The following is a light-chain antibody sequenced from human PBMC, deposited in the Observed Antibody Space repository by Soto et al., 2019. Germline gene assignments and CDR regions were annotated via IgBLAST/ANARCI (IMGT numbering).Light chain of an antibody. CDR1: TANIGNNY. V-gene: IGLV1-47*01. CDR2: RSD. Sequence: QSVLTQPPSASETPGQRVTISCSGSTANIGNNYLYWYQQLPGTAPKLLIHRSDQRASGVPDRFSGSKSGTSASLAISGLRSEDEAHYYCAAWDDSLSGVVFGGGTKVTVL. CDR3: AAWDDSLSGVV. J-gene: IGLJ2*01.